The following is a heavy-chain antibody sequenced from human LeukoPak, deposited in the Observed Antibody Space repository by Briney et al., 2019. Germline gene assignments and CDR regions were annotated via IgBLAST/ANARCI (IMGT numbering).Heavy chain of an antibody. Sequence: SETLSLTCAVSGYSISSGYYWGWIRQPPGKGLEWIGSIYHSGSTYYNPSLKSRVTISVDTSKNQFSLKLSSVTAADRAVYYCARGSFGIAAAGTQYFDYWGQGTLVTVSS. CDR3: ARGSFGIAAAGTQYFDY. V-gene: IGHV4-38-2*01. J-gene: IGHJ4*02. CDR2: IYHSGST. D-gene: IGHD6-13*01. CDR1: GYSISSGYY.